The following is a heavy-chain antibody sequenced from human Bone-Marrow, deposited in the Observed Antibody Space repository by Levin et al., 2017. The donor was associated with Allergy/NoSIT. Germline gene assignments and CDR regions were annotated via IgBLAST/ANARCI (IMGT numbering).Heavy chain of an antibody. CDR3: ATLARATPWSPFDY. D-gene: IGHD3-3*02. CDR1: GGTVNTGSYY. V-gene: IGHV4-39*01. CDR2: VYYNGNT. Sequence: GSLRLSCTVSGGTVNTGSYYWNWVRQPPGKGLEWIGTVYYNGNTYNNPSLKSRVTFSVDTSKNQFSLKLNSVTAADTAIYYCATLARATPWSPFDYWGQGILVTVSS. J-gene: IGHJ4*02.